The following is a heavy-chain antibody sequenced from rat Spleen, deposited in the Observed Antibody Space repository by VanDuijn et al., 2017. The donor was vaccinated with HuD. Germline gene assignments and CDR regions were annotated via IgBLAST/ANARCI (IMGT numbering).Heavy chain of an antibody. CDR2: IRYDGSST. D-gene: IGHD4-3*01. CDR3: ARQDTSGYSNWFAY. CDR1: GFTFSDYN. Sequence: EVQLVESDGGLVQPGRSLKLSCAASGFTFSDYNMAWVRQAPKKGLEWVATIRYDGSSTYYRDSVKGRFTISRENAESTLYLQMDSLRSEDTATYYCARQDTSGYSNWFAYWGQGTLVTVSS. J-gene: IGHJ3*01. V-gene: IGHV5-7*01.